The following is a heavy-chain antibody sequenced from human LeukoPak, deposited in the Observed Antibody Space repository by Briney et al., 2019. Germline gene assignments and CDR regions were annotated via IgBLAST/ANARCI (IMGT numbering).Heavy chain of an antibody. CDR1: GFTFSRYS. J-gene: IGHJ4*02. Sequence: GGSLRLSCRTSGFTFSRYSMRWVRQAPGKGLEWVSSIYFTGNHISYADSVKGRFTISRDNANNSLYLQMNSLRAEDTAVYYCAKGLFSGYDKYLDSWGQGTLVTVSP. CDR2: IYFTGNHI. CDR3: AKGLFSGYDKYLDS. V-gene: IGHV3-21*01. D-gene: IGHD5-12*01.